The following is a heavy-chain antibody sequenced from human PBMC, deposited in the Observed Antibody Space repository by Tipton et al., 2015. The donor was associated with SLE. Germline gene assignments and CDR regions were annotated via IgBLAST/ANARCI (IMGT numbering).Heavy chain of an antibody. CDR1: GGSISSGGYS. V-gene: IGHV4-30-2*01. CDR2: IYHSGST. D-gene: IGHD6-13*01. Sequence: TLSLTCAVSGGSISSGGYSWSWIRQPPGKGLEWIGYIYHSGSTNYNPSLKSRVTISVDTSKNQFSLKLSSVTAADTAVYYCARDGGSSWYQVGFDYWGQGTLVTVSS. CDR3: ARDGGSSWYQVGFDY. J-gene: IGHJ4*02.